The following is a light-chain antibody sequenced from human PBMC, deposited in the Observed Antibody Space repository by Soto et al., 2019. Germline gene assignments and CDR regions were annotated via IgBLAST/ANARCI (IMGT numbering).Light chain of an antibody. CDR3: QQSTNYSYS. CDR2: DAS. V-gene: IGKV1-5*01. CDR1: QPVNTF. J-gene: IGKJ2*03. Sequence: IQMTQSPSTVSASVGDSVTISCRASQPVNTFLAWYQQKPGGAPKVVIFDASNLGSGVPSLFSGSGFGTELTLSSTSLQPDDFATYYCQQSTNYSYSFGQGTKLEI.